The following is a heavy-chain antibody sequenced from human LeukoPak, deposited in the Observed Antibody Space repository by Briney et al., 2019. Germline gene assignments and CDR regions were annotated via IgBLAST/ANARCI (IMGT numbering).Heavy chain of an antibody. Sequence: GGSLRLSCAAPGFTLSNYAMHWVRQTPGKGLEWVAFVSYDGSWDSHSDSVKGRFTISRDDSKNTLYLQMTRLRAEDTAVYYCTREERGYIPAFWGQGTLVTVSS. CDR1: GFTLSNYA. CDR2: VSYDGSWD. J-gene: IGHJ4*02. D-gene: IGHD3-16*02. V-gene: IGHV3-30*01. CDR3: TREERGYIPAF.